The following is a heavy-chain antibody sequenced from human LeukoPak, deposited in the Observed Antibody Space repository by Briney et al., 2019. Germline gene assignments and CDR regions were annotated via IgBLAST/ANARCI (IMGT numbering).Heavy chain of an antibody. D-gene: IGHD3-10*01. CDR1: GFTFSSYA. V-gene: IGHV3-30-3*01. CDR3: ARDRGSGSYYSQD. J-gene: IGHJ4*02. Sequence: PGGSLRLSCAASGFTFSSYAMHWVRQAPGKGLEWVAVISYDGSNKYYADSVKGRFTISRDNAKNSLYLQMNSLRAEDTAVYYCARDRGSGSYYSQDWGQGTLVTVSS. CDR2: ISYDGSNK.